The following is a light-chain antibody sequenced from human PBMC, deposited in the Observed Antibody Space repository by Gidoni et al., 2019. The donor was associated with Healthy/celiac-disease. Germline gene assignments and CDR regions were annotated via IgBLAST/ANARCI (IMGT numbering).Light chain of an antibody. CDR2: DVS. Sequence: QSALPQPASVSGSPGQSITISCTGTSSDVGGYNYVSWYQQHPGKAPKLMIYDVSNRPSGVSNRFSGSKSGNTASLTISGLQAEHEADYYCSSYTSSSTRVFGGGTKLTVL. CDR1: SSDVGGYNY. V-gene: IGLV2-14*01. J-gene: IGLJ3*02. CDR3: SSYTSSSTRV.